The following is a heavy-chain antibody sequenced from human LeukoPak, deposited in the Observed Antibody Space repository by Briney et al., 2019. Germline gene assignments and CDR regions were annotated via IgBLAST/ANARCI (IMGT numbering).Heavy chain of an antibody. V-gene: IGHV3-74*03. CDR2: ISKDGGST. D-gene: IGHD1-14*01. CDR1: GLTFSEYW. CDR3: TSGIGTYDY. J-gene: IGHJ4*02. Sequence: PGGSLRLSCAASGLTFSEYWMHWVRQDAGKGLVWVAGISKDGGSTEYADFVKGRCTISRDNAKNTLYLQMNSLTVDDTAVYYCTSGIGTYDYWGLGAQVTVSS.